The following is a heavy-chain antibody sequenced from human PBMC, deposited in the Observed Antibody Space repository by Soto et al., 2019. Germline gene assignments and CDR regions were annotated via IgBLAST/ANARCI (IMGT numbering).Heavy chain of an antibody. CDR3: ARPRMTTTTCYHGMDV. CDR1: GFTFSRYA. V-gene: IGHV3-30-3*01. J-gene: IGHJ6*02. Sequence: QVQLVESGGGVVQPGGSLRLSCSASGFTFSRYAMHWVRQAPGEGLDWVAVVSFDGSNEYYAESVRGRFTISRDTSKNTLYLQMNSLRPEDTAVYFCARPRMTTTTCYHGMDVWGRGTTVTVSS. D-gene: IGHD2-2*01. CDR2: VSFDGSNE.